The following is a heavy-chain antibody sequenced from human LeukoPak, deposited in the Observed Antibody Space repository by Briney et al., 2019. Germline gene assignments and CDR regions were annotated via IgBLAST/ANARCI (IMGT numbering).Heavy chain of an antibody. CDR1: GGSFSGYY. Sequence: PSETLSLTCAVYGGSFSGYYWSWIRQPPGKGLEWIGEINHSGSTNYNPSLKSRVTISVDTSKNQFSLKLSSVTAADTAVYYCARLRGWLAVAGTSDYWGQGTLVTVSS. D-gene: IGHD6-13*01. V-gene: IGHV4-34*01. J-gene: IGHJ4*02. CDR2: INHSGST. CDR3: ARLRGWLAVAGTSDY.